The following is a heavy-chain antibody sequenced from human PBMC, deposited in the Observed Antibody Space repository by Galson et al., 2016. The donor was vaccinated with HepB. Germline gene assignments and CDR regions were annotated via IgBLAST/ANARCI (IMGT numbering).Heavy chain of an antibody. Sequence: QSGAEVKKPGESLKISCKASGYTFSVYWIAWVRQVPGKGLAWMGIMYPGDSETKYSPSLQGQVTMSADKSRNTAFLQWTSLKASDTAIYYCVRRRMPAKTLYYSGLDVWGQGTLVTVSS. D-gene: IGHD3-10*01. V-gene: IGHV5-51*01. CDR2: MYPGDSET. CDR3: VRRRMPAKTLYYSGLDV. J-gene: IGHJ4*02. CDR1: GYTFSVYW.